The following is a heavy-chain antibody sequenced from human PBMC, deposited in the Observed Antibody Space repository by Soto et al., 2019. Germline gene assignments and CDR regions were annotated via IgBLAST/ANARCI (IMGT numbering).Heavy chain of an antibody. CDR3: ARYYYDSSGYYLHY. D-gene: IGHD3-22*01. Sequence: ASVKVSCKASGYTFTSYGIIWVRQAPGQGLEWMGWISAYNGNTNYAQKLQGRVTMTTDTSTSTAYMELRSLRSDDTAVYYCARYYYDSSGYYLHYWGQGTLVTVSS. CDR1: GYTFTSYG. V-gene: IGHV1-18*01. CDR2: ISAYNGNT. J-gene: IGHJ4*02.